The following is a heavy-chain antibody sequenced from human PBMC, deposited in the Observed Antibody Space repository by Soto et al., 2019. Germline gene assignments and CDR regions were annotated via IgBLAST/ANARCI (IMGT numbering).Heavy chain of an antibody. CDR1: GFTFSGSA. CDR3: TRRRDIVATSDFEY. V-gene: IGHV3-73*01. CDR2: IRSKANSYAT. Sequence: GGSLRLSCAASGFTFSGSAMHWVRQASGKGLEWVGRIRSKANSYATAYAASVKGRFTISRDDSKNTAYLQMNSLKTEDTAVYYCTRRRDIVATSDFEYWGQGTLVTVSS. D-gene: IGHD5-12*01. J-gene: IGHJ4*02.